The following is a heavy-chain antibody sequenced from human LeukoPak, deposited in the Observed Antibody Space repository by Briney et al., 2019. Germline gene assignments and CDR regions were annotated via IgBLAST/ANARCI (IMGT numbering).Heavy chain of an antibody. D-gene: IGHD1-14*01. Sequence: PGGSLRLSCVTSAFSFSDYWMHWVRQAPGKGLVWVSRIQSDGTTTYADSVKGRFTLSRDNSKNTLYLEMNSLSPDDTAVYYCARGVEPLAANTLAYWGQGTLVTVSS. CDR3: ARGVEPLAANTLAY. CDR1: AFSFSDYW. J-gene: IGHJ4*02. CDR2: IQSDGTTT. V-gene: IGHV3-74*01.